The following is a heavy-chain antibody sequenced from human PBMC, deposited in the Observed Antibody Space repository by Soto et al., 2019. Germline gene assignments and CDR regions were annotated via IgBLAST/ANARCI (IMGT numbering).Heavy chain of an antibody. D-gene: IGHD6-13*01. CDR2: ISAYNGNT. CDR3: ARAYSSSWYLSHYYYYGMDV. J-gene: IGHJ6*02. CDR1: GYTFTSYG. V-gene: IGHV1-18*01. Sequence: ASVKVSCKASGYTFTSYGISWVRQAPGQGLEWMGWISAYNGNTNYAQKLQGRVTMTTDTSTSTAYMELRSLRSDDTAVYYCARAYSSSWYLSHYYYYGMDVWGQGTTVTSP.